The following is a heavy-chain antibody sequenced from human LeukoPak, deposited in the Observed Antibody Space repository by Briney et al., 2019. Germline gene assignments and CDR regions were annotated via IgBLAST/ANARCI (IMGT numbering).Heavy chain of an antibody. J-gene: IGHJ4*02. CDR1: GFTFSSYS. CDR2: ISSSSSYI. Sequence: GGSLRLSCAASGFTFSSYSMNWVRQAPGKGLEWVSSISSSSSYIYYADSVKGRFTISRDNAKNSLYLQMNSLRAEDTAVYYCAREAYGSGNYPFDYWGQGTLVTVSS. V-gene: IGHV3-21*01. D-gene: IGHD3-10*01. CDR3: AREAYGSGNYPFDY.